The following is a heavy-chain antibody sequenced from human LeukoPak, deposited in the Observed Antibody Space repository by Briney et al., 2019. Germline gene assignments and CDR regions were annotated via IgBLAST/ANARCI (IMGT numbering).Heavy chain of an antibody. CDR2: ITESGNIE. CDR1: GFAFSSFA. J-gene: IGHJ4*02. Sequence: EGSLRLSCAASGFAFSSFAMNWVRQAPGKGLEWVSFITESGNIEKYADSVKGRFTISRDNAKNSVYLQMNSLRAEDTAVYYCARPPPRRDDYWGQGTLVTVSS. CDR3: ARPPPRRDDY. V-gene: IGHV3-48*03.